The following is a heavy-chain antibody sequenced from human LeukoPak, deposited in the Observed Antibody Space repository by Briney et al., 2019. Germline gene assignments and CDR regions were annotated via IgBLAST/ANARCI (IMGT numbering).Heavy chain of an antibody. CDR2: VSAYNGNT. V-gene: IGHV1-18*01. J-gene: IGHJ4*02. D-gene: IGHD3-10*01. CDR1: GYTFTSYA. Sequence: GASVKVSCKASGYTFTSYAISWLRQAPGQGLEWMGWVSAYNGNTNYAQNLQGRVTMTTDTSTSTAYMELRSLRSDDTAAYYCARRFGESNDYWGQGTLVTVSS. CDR3: ARRFGESNDY.